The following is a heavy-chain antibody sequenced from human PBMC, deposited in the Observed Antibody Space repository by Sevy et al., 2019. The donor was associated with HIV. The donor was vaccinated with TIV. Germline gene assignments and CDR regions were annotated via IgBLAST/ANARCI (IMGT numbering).Heavy chain of an antibody. J-gene: IGHJ6*02. Sequence: ASVKVSCKASGYTFTGYYMHWVRQAPGQGLEWMGWINPNSGGTNYAQKFQGRVTMTRDTSISTAYMELSRRRSDDTAVYYCARTPGGKYCSGGSCDYYYGMDVWGQGTTVTVSS. CDR2: INPNSGGT. CDR3: ARTPGGKYCSGGSCDYYYGMDV. V-gene: IGHV1-2*02. CDR1: GYTFTGYY. D-gene: IGHD2-15*01.